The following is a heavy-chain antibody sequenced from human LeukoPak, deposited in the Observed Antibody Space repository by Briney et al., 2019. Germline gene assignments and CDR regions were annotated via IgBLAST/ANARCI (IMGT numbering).Heavy chain of an antibody. CDR2: IIPIFGTA. V-gene: IGHV1-69*13. D-gene: IGHD6-13*01. J-gene: IGHJ3*02. Sequence: ASVKVSCKASGGTFSSYAISWVRQAPGQGLEWMAGIIPIFGTANYAQKFQGGVTITADESTSTAYMELSSLRSEDTAVYYCSSVKQQLVPDAFDIWCQGTRVTVSS. CDR3: SSVKQQLVPDAFDI. CDR1: GGTFSSYA.